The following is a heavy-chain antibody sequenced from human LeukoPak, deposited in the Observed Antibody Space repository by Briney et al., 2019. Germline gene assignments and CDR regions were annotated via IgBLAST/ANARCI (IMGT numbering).Heavy chain of an antibody. CDR1: GGSISSGSYY. J-gene: IGHJ4*02. D-gene: IGHD6-6*01. V-gene: IGHV4-61*02. Sequence: SETLSLTXTVSGGSISSGSYYWSWIRQPAGKGLEWIGRIHTSGSTDYNPSLKSRVTMSLDMSRNQFSLKLKSVTAADTAVYYCAREGSMTARPLVSIDYWGQGTLVTVSS. CDR3: AREGSMTARPLVSIDY. CDR2: IHTSGST.